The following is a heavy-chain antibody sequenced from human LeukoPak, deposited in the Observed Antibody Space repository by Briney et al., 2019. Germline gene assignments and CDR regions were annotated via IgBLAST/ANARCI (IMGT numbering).Heavy chain of an antibody. Sequence: GASVKVSCKASGYTFTTYAMHWVRQAPGQRLEWMGWINAGNGNTKYSQKFQGRVTMTRDTSISTAYMELSRLRSDDTAVYYCARNRYSSGRTFDYWGQGTLVTVSS. J-gene: IGHJ4*02. CDR2: INAGNGNT. CDR3: ARNRYSSGRTFDY. CDR1: GYTFTTYA. V-gene: IGHV1-3*01. D-gene: IGHD6-19*01.